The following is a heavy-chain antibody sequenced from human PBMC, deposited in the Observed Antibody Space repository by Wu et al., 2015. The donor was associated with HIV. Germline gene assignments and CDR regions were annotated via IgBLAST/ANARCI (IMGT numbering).Heavy chain of an antibody. Sequence: QVHLVQSGPEVKKPGSSVKVSCKASGDISNSHAINWVRQAPGQGLEWMGGITPIFQTPNHAQKFQGRISISMDKSTTTVYMEMRRLTSEDSAVYYCARGGIAATGWDAFDIWGQGDNGHRLF. V-gene: IGHV1-69*05. CDR1: GDISNSHA. CDR2: ITPIFQTP. J-gene: IGHJ3*02. CDR3: ARGGIAATGWDAFDI. D-gene: IGHD6-13*01.